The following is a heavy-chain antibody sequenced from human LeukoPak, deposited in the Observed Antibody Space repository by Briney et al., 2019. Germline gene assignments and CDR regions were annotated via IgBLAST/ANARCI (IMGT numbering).Heavy chain of an antibody. CDR1: GYTFTSYA. D-gene: IGHD2-2*01. V-gene: IGHV1-3*03. CDR2: INAGNGNT. J-gene: IGHJ5*02. Sequence: ASVKVSCKASGYTFTSYAMHWVRQAPGQRLEWMGWINAGNGNTKYSQEFQGRVTITRDTSASTAYMELSSLRSEDTAVYYCARGPAAPGWFDPWGQGTLVTVSS. CDR3: ARGPAAPGWFDP.